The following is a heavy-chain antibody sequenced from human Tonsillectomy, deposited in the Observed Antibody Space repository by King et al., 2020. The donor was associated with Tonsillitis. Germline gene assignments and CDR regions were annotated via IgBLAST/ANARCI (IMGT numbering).Heavy chain of an antibody. D-gene: IGHD6-19*01. V-gene: IGHV4-61*02. CDR2: IYTSGTS. CDR1: GVSISSGSHY. Sequence: QLQESGPGLVKPSQTLSLTCNVSGVSISSGSHYWSWIRQPAGKGLEWIGRIYTSGTSNYNPSLKSRVTISVDTTNNKFSMKLSSVTAAATAVYYCAQSGWPDTFDVWGQGTMVAVSS. J-gene: IGHJ3*01. CDR3: AQSGWPDTFDV.